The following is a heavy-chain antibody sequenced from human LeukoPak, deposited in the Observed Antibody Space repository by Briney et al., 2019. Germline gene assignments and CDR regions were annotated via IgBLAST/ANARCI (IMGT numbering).Heavy chain of an antibody. J-gene: IGHJ6*02. Sequence: GGSLRLSCAASGFTFSRYSVNWVRQAPGKGLEWVAYIRTSSGGIYYAASVKGRFTISRDNAKNSLFLQMNGLRAEDTAVYYCARVMLHRDSRLNDLYYYSMDVWGQGTTVTV. CDR2: IRTSSGGI. D-gene: IGHD3-10*02. CDR1: GFTFSRYS. V-gene: IGHV3-48*04. CDR3: ARVMLHRDSRLNDLYYYSMDV.